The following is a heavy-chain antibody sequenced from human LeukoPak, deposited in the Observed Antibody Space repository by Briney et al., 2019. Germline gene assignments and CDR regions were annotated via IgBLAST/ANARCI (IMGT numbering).Heavy chain of an antibody. CDR2: IYSGGST. CDR3: ARAAYYYDSSGYPYYFDY. CDR1: GFTFSSYW. Sequence: GGSLRLSCAASGFTFSSYWMSWVRQAPGKGLEWVSDIYSGGSTYYADSVKGRFTISRDNSKNTLYLQMNSLRAEDTAVYYCARAAYYYDSSGYPYYFDYWGQGTLVTVSS. J-gene: IGHJ4*02. V-gene: IGHV3-53*01. D-gene: IGHD3-22*01.